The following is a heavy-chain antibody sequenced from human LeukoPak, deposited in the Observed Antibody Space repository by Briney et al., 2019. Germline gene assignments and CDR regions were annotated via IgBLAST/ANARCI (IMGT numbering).Heavy chain of an antibody. Sequence: PGGSLRLSCAASGFTFSSYSMNWVRQAPGKGLEWVSYISSSSSTIYYADSVKGRFTISRDNAKNSLYLQMNSLRDEDTAVYYCARGSRRGLRFLEWLLPSFDYWGQGTLVTVSS. D-gene: IGHD3-3*01. CDR2: ISSSSSTI. J-gene: IGHJ4*02. CDR3: ARGSRRGLRFLEWLLPSFDY. V-gene: IGHV3-48*02. CDR1: GFTFSSYS.